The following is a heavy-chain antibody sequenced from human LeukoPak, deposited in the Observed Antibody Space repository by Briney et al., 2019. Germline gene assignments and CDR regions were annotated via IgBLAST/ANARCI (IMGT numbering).Heavy chain of an antibody. V-gene: IGHV3-11*04. CDR1: GFTFSDYY. CDR2: ISTSGSTI. Sequence: TGGSLRLSCTASGFTFSDYYMSWIRQAPGKGLEWVSYISTSGSTIYYGDSVKGRFTISRDNAKNSLYLQMNSLRAEDTVVYYCARDSCSNGVCFDYWGQGTLVTVSS. D-gene: IGHD2-8*01. CDR3: ARDSCSNGVCFDY. J-gene: IGHJ4*02.